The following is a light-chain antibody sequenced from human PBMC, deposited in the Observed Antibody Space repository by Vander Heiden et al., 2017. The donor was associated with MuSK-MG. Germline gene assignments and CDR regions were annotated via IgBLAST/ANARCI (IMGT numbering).Light chain of an antibody. CDR3: QQYYSYPHT. V-gene: IGKV1D-16*01. CDR1: QGLNSW. CDR2: DTS. J-gene: IGKJ5*01. Sequence: DIQMTQSPSSLSASVGDRATITCRASQGLNSWVAWYQQKPQKAPKALIYDTSKLESGVPSRFSGSGSGTDFTLTISSLQPEDFPTYYCQQYYSYPHTFGQGTLLEIK.